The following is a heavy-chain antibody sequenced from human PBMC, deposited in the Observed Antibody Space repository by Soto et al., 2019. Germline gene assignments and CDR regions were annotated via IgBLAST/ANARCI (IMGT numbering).Heavy chain of an antibody. D-gene: IGHD3-22*01. CDR1: GFTFSGSA. J-gene: IGHJ6*02. CDR3: TSPGYDSSTYGMDV. V-gene: IGHV3-73*01. CDR2: IRSKANSYAT. Sequence: GGSLRLSCAASGFTFSGSAMHWVRQASGKGLEWVGRIRSKANSYATANAASVKGRFTISRDDSKNTAYLQMNSLKTEDTAVYYCTSPGYDSSTYGMDVWGQGTTVTVSS.